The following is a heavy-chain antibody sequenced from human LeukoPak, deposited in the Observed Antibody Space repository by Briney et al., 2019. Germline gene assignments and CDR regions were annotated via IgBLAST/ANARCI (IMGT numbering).Heavy chain of an antibody. D-gene: IGHD4-17*01. CDR1: GGSISSSNW. Sequence: SGTLSLTCAVSGGSISSSNWWSWVRQPPGKGLEWIGEIYHSGSTNYNPSLKSRVTTSVDKSKNQFSLKLSSVTAADTAVYYCARDYGGPYGDYFDYWGQGTLVTVSS. J-gene: IGHJ4*02. CDR3: ARDYGGPYGDYFDY. CDR2: IYHSGST. V-gene: IGHV4-4*02.